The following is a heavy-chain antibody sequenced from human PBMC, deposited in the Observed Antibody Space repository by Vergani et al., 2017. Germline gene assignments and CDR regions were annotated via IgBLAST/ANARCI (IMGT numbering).Heavy chain of an antibody. Sequence: EVQLVESGGGLVKPGGSLRLSCAASGFTFSSYSMNWVRQAPGKGLEWVSSISSSSSYIYYADSVKGRFTISRDNAKNSLYLQMNSLRAEDTAVYYCARRGVEMATRGGGSTDYWGQGTLVTVSS. CDR1: GFTFSSYS. D-gene: IGHD5-24*01. CDR2: ISSSSSYI. J-gene: IGHJ4*02. V-gene: IGHV3-21*01. CDR3: ARRGVEMATRGGGSTDY.